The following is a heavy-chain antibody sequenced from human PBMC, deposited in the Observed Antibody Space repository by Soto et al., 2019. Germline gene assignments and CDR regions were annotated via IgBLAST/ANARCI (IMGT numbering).Heavy chain of an antibody. D-gene: IGHD2-21*02. Sequence: QVQLVQSGAELKKPGSSVKVSCKATGGTFISYSITWVRQAPGQGLEWMGGIHMSGRPLYAQKFQGRVTITADEATIPVNLQLRSLRSEDRAVYYCARVIIGRHVVTARGAFDYWGPGTLVTVSS. CDR2: IHMSGRP. CDR3: ARVIIGRHVVTARGAFDY. CDR1: GGTFISYS. J-gene: IGHJ4*02. V-gene: IGHV1-69*01.